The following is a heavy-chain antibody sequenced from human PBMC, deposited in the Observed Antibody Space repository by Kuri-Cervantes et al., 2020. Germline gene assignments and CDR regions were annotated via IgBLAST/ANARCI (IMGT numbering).Heavy chain of an antibody. V-gene: IGHV4-34*01. D-gene: IGHD6-13*01. CDR1: GFTVSSHY. CDR2: INHSGST. Sequence: ESLKISCAASGFTVSSHYMSWIRQPAGKGLEWIGEINHSGSTNYNPSLKSRVTISVDTSRNQFSLKLSSVTAADTAVYYCARGSSWYRDWFDPWGQGTLVTVSS. CDR3: ARGSSWYRDWFDP. J-gene: IGHJ5*02.